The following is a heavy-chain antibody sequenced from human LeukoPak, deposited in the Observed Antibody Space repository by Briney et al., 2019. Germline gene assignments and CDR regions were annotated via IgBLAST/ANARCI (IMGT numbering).Heavy chain of an antibody. CDR2: ISGSGGST. Sequence: GGSLRLSCAASGFTFSSYAMSWVRQAPGKGLEWVSAISGSGGSTYYPDSVKGRFTISRDNSKNTLYLQMNSLRAEDTAVYYCAKNPSRRFGELLGDWFDPWGQGTLVTVSS. CDR3: AKNPSRRFGELLGDWFDP. CDR1: GFTFSSYA. V-gene: IGHV3-23*01. D-gene: IGHD3-10*01. J-gene: IGHJ5*02.